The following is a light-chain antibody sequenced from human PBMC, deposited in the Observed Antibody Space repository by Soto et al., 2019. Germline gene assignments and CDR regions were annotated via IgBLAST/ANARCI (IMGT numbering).Light chain of an antibody. J-gene: IGKJ1*01. CDR3: QHYNSYSEA. Sequence: DIQLTHSPSTLSGSVGDRVTSTCRASQTISSWLAWYQQKPGKAPKLLIYKASTLKSGVPSRFSGSGSGTEFTLTISSLQPDDFATYYCQHYNSYSEAFGQGTKVDNK. V-gene: IGKV1-5*03. CDR2: KAS. CDR1: QTISSW.